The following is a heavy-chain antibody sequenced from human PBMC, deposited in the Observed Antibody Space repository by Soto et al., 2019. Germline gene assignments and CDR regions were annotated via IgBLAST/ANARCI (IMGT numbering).Heavy chain of an antibody. CDR2: IYPGDSDT. V-gene: IGHV5-51*01. D-gene: IGHD4-4*01. J-gene: IGHJ6*02. CDR3: PRQTRTCESSSKRYYYYGLDV. CDR1: EYSFSTYW. Sequence: GESLQISCKGSEYSFSTYWIAWVRQMPGKGLEWMGIIYPGDSDTRYSPSFQGQVTISADKSISTAHLQWSSLKASATAMYYCPRQTRTCESSSKRYYYYGLDVWGQRNTVAVSS.